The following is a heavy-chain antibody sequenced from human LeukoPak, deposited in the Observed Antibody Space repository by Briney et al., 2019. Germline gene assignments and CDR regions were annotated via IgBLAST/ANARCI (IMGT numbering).Heavy chain of an antibody. CDR1: GYTFTSYG. Sequence: ASVKVSCKASGYTFTSYGISWVRQAPGQGLEWMGWISAYNGNTNYAQKLQGRVTMTTDTSTSTAYMELRSLRSDDTAVYYCASGIAAAGLGVFDYWGQGTLVTVSS. V-gene: IGHV1-18*01. J-gene: IGHJ4*02. D-gene: IGHD6-13*01. CDR2: ISAYNGNT. CDR3: ASGIAAAGLGVFDY.